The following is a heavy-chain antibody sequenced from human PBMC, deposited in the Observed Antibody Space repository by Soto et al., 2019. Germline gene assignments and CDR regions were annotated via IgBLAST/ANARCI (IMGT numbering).Heavy chain of an antibody. J-gene: IGHJ3*02. CDR3: VKGRITMIVVVIPGAFDI. D-gene: IGHD3-22*01. CDR1: GFTFSSYA. Sequence: GGSLRLSCAASGFTFSSYAMSWVRQAPGKGLEWVSAISGSGGSTYYADSVKGRFTISRDNSKNTLYLQMSSLRAEDTAVYYCVKGRITMIVVVIPGAFDIWGQRTMVTVSS. CDR2: ISGSGGST. V-gene: IGHV3-23*01.